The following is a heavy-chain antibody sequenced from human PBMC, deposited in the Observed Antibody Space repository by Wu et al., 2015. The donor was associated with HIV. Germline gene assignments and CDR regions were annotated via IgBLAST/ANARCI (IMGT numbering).Heavy chain of an antibody. Sequence: QVQLVQSAAEVKKPGASVKVSCKASGDTFTTYYIHWVRQAPGQGLEWMGIINPSNNYTRYVQKFQGRVTMTRDTSTSTVYMELSSLRYEDTAVYYCARDVGNAPRNGGANTVISPTGAFDMWGQGTMVTVSS. D-gene: IGHD4-23*01. CDR1: GDTFTTYY. J-gene: IGHJ3*02. CDR3: ARDVGNAPRNGGANTVISPTGAFDM. CDR2: INPSNNYT. V-gene: IGHV1-46*01.